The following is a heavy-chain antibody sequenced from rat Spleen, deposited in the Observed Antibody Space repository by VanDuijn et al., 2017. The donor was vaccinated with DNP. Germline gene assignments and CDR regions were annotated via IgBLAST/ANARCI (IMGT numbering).Heavy chain of an antibody. CDR2: IIKDSSTV. CDR1: GFNFNDYW. J-gene: IGHJ3*01. CDR3: ARAGGDVNWFGY. Sequence: EVKLVESGGGLVQPGRSLKLSCAASGFNFNDYWMGWVRQAPGKGLEWIGEIIKDSSTVKYAPSMKDKFTISRDNAQNTLYLQMSKLGSEDTAIYYCARAGGDVNWFGYWGQGTLVTVSS. D-gene: IGHD1-1*01. V-gene: IGHV4-2*01.